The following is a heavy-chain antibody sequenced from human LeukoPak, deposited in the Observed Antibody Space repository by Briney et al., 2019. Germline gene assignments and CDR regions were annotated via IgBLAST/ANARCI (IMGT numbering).Heavy chain of an antibody. CDR1: GGSISAYY. CDR2: IYNTGTT. Sequence: SETLSLTCTVSGGSISAYYWSWIRQPAGKGLEWIGRIYNTGTTNRNPSLKSRVTMSVDTSKNQFSLKLSSVTAADTAVYYCARANPPGAFDYWGQGTLVTVSS. J-gene: IGHJ4*02. CDR3: ARANPPGAFDY. V-gene: IGHV4-4*07.